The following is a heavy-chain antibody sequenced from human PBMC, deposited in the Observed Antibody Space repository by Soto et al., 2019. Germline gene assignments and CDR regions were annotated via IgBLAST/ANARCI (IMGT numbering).Heavy chain of an antibody. CDR3: ARGGGVGVAGSAAFEM. J-gene: IGHJ3*02. Sequence: QLHLVQSGAVVKKPGASVTVSCSASGYPVTAYYMHWVRQAPGRGLEWMGGINPATGAAKYTHTFQGRVTMTRDTSTSTVFMELSGLTSEDTAVFYFARGGGVGVAGSAAFEMWGQGTLVTVSS. D-gene: IGHD3-3*01. CDR2: INPATGAA. CDR1: GYPVTAYY. V-gene: IGHV1-2*07.